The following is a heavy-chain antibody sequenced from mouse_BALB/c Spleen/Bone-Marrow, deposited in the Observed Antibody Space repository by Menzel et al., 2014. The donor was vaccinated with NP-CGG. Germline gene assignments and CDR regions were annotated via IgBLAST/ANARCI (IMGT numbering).Heavy chain of an antibody. CDR3: ARGGISVDY. CDR1: GYVFSTYW. V-gene: IGHV1-80*01. J-gene: IGHJ2*01. Sequence: VQLVESGAELVRPGSSVKISCKSSGYVFSTYWINWVKQRPGQGLEWIGQIYPGDGDTDFNGKFKDKATLTADESSNTAYMQLSSLTSEDSAVYFCARGGISVDYWGQGTTLTVPS. CDR2: IYPGDGDT.